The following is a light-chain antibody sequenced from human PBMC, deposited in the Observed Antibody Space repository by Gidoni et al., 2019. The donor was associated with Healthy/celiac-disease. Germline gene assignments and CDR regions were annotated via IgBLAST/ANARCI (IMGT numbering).Light chain of an antibody. CDR2: AAS. CDR1: QSISSY. J-gene: IGKJ2*01. Sequence: DIQMTQSPSSLSASVGDRVTITCRASQSISSYLNWYQQKPGKAPKLLIYAASSLQSGVPSSFSGSGSGTDFTLTISSLQPEDFATYYCQQSYSTPPTFXQXTKLXIK. V-gene: IGKV1-39*01. CDR3: QQSYSTPPT.